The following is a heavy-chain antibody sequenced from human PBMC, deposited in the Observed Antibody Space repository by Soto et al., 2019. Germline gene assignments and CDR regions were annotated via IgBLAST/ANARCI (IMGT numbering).Heavy chain of an antibody. J-gene: IGHJ4*02. CDR3: ARDQCSSTSCYVTYYFDY. D-gene: IGHD2-2*01. CDR2: ISYDGSNK. CDR1: VFTFSSYA. V-gene: IGHV3-30-3*01. Sequence: GGSLRLSCAASVFTFSSYAMHWVRQAPGKGLEWVAVISYDGSNKYYADSVKGRFTISRDNSKNTLYLQMNSLRAEDTAVYYCARDQCSSTSCYVTYYFDYWGQGTLVTVSS.